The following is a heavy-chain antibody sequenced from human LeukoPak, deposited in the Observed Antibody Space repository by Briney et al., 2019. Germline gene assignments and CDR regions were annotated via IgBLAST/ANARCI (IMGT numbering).Heavy chain of an antibody. J-gene: IGHJ4*02. V-gene: IGHV4-59*01. CDR2: IYYSGST. D-gene: IGHD4-17*01. CDR1: GGSISSYY. Sequence: SETLSLTCTVSGGSISSYYWSWIRQPPGKGLEWIGYIYYSGSTNYNPSLKSRVTISVYTSKNQFSLKLSSVTAADTAVYYCARQDGDYPLYYFDYWGQGTLVTVSS. CDR3: ARQDGDYPLYYFDY.